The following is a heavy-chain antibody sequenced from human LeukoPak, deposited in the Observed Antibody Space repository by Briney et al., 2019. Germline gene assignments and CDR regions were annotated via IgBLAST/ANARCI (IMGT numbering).Heavy chain of an antibody. CDR3: ARCTTGRTFGSLREIKRSREIDY. V-gene: IGHV3-21*01. CDR2: ISSSSSNI. J-gene: IGHJ4*02. D-gene: IGHD1-1*01. Sequence: AGGSLRLSCAGSGFTFSNYAMSWVRQAPGKGLEWVSSISSSSSNIYYADSVKGRFTISRDNAKNSLYLQMNSLRVEDTAVYYCARCTTGRTFGSLREIKRSREIDYWGQGTLVTVSS. CDR1: GFTFSNYA.